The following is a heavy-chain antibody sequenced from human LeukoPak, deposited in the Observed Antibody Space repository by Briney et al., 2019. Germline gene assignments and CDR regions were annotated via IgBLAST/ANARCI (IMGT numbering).Heavy chain of an antibody. D-gene: IGHD6-13*01. V-gene: IGHV3-66*01. CDR1: RFSVSSHD. CDR3: ASGVYGVKYYYGMDV. CDR2: FNSGGTT. J-gene: IGHJ6*02. Sequence: GGSLRLSCAASRFSVSSHDMSWVRQAPGKGLEWVSVFNSGGTTYYADSVKGRFTILRDNSQNTLHLQMNSLRAEDSAAYYCASGVYGVKYYYGMDVWGQGTTVTVSS.